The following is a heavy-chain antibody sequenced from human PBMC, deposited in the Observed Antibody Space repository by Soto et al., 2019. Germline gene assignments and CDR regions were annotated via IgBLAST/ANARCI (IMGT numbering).Heavy chain of an antibody. D-gene: IGHD5-18*01. CDR1: RFTSVNHA. CDR2: FSGTGPAS. Sequence: EVQLLESGGDFVQPGGSLSLSCVGSRFTSVNHAMSWVRQGPGKGLEWVSGFSGTGPASHYADSVKGRFTISRDISKNTIFLQMNSLRGEDTAMYYCAKKQYSGDGFDIWGRGTLVTVSP. V-gene: IGHV3-23*01. CDR3: AKKQYSGDGFDI. J-gene: IGHJ3*02.